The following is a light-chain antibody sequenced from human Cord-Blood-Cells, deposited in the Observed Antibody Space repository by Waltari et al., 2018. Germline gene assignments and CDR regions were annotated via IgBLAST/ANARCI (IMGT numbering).Light chain of an antibody. Sequence: QSALTQPASVPGAPGQSITISCTGTRSAVGGYNYFSWYQQHPGKAPKLMLYDVSKRPSGVSNRFSGSKSGNTASLTISGLQAEDEADYYCSSYTSSSTLVFGGGTKLTVL. CDR1: RSAVGGYNY. CDR2: DVS. CDR3: SSYTSSSTLV. V-gene: IGLV2-14*01. J-gene: IGLJ3*02.